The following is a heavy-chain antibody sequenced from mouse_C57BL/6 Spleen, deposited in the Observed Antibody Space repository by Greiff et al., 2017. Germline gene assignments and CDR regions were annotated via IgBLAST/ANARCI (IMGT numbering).Heavy chain of an antibody. CDR3: ERIEFGTVSFDY. CDR1: GYTFTSYW. CDR2: IDPNSGGT. D-gene: IGHD1-1*01. Sequence: VQLQQPGAELVKPGASVTLSCKASGYTFTSYWMHWVKQRPGRGLEWIGRIDPNSGGTKSNEKFKSKATLTVDTPASTAYMQLLSLTSEDSAVYYCERIEFGTVSFDYWGQGTTLTVSS. V-gene: IGHV1-72*01. J-gene: IGHJ2*01.